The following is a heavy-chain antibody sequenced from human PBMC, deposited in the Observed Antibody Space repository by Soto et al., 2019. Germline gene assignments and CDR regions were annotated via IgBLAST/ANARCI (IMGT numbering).Heavy chain of an antibody. CDR2: IYYSGDT. D-gene: IGHD3-22*01. V-gene: IGHV4-30-4*02. Sequence: SETLSLTCTVAGDSIIGGDYYWSWIRQTPGKGLEWIGYIYYSGDTNYNPSLKSRVIISVDTSKNQFSLRLSSVTAADTAVYYCARAYYDTSGYSLDPWGQGTLVTVSS. J-gene: IGHJ5*02. CDR1: GDSIIGGDYY. CDR3: ARAYYDTSGYSLDP.